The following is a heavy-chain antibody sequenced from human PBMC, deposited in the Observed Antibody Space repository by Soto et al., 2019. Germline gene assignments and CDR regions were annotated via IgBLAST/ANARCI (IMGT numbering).Heavy chain of an antibody. V-gene: IGHV4-39*01. CDR2: IYYSGST. CDR1: GGSISSSSYY. Sequence: SETLSLTCTVSGGSISSSSYYWGWIRQPPGKGLEWIGSIYYSGSTYYNPSLKSRVTISVDTSKNQFSLKLSSVTAADAAVYCCARHYDFWSGYYNGGSWFDPWGQGTLVTVSS. J-gene: IGHJ5*02. CDR3: ARHYDFWSGYYNGGSWFDP. D-gene: IGHD3-3*01.